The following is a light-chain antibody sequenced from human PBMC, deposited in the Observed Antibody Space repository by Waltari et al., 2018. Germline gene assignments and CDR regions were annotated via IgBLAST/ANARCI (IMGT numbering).Light chain of an antibody. CDR3: SSYTSSNTYV. V-gene: IGLV2-14*03. CDR2: DVS. Sequence: QSALTQPASVSGSPGQSITISCTGTSSDVGGSNYVSWYQQHPGKAPKPMIYDVSDRPSGVSTRFSGSKSGNTASLTISGLQAEDEADYYCSSYTSSNTYVFGTGTKVTVL. CDR1: SSDVGGSNY. J-gene: IGLJ1*01.